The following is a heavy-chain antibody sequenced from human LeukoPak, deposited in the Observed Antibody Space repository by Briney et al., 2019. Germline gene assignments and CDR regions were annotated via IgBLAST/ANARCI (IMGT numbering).Heavy chain of an antibody. J-gene: IGHJ4*02. V-gene: IGHV4-59*01. Sequence: SETLSLTCTVSGGSISSYYWSWIRQPPGKGLEWIGYIYYSGSTNYNPSLKSRVTISVDASKNQFSLKLSSVTAADTAVYYCARVMGAAARHFDYWGQGTLVTVSS. D-gene: IGHD6-6*01. CDR1: GGSISSYY. CDR2: IYYSGST. CDR3: ARVMGAAARHFDY.